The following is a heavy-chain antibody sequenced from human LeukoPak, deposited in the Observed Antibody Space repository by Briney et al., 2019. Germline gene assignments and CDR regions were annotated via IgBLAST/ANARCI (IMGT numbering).Heavy chain of an antibody. J-gene: IGHJ4*02. CDR1: GYTFTGYY. CDR2: INPNSGGT. D-gene: IGHD6-13*01. CDR3: ARVSYSSTMQFDY. Sequence: ASVKVSCKASGYTFTGYYMHWVQQAPGQGLEWMGWINPNSGGTNYAQKFQGRVTMTRDTSISTAYMELSRLRSDDTAVYYCARVSYSSTMQFDYWGQGTLVTVSS. V-gene: IGHV1-2*02.